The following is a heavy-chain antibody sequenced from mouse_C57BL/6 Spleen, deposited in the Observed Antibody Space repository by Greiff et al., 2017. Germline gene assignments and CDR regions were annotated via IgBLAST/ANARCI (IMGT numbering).Heavy chain of an antibody. J-gene: IGHJ2*01. CDR2: ISDGGSYT. Sequence: EVKLMESGGGLVKPGGSLKLSCAASGFTFSSYAMSWVRQTPEKRLEWVATISDGGSYTYYPDNVKGRFTISRDNAKNNLYLQMSHLKSEDTAMYYCARGQGTIVGRGYYFDYWGQGTTLTVSS. V-gene: IGHV5-4*03. D-gene: IGHD2-5*01. CDR1: GFTFSSYA. CDR3: ARGQGTIVGRGYYFDY.